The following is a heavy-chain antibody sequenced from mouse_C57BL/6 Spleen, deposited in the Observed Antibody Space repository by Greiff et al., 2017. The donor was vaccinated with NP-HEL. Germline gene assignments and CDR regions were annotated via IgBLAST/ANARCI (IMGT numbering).Heavy chain of an antibody. CDR2: ISYDGSN. J-gene: IGHJ4*01. V-gene: IGHV3-6*01. CDR3: ARCGATRGYAMDY. CDR1: GYSITSGYY. D-gene: IGHD3-3*01. Sequence: VQLKESGPGLVKPSQSLSLTCSVTGYSITSGYYWNWIRQFPGNKLEWMGYISYDGSNNYNPSLKNRISITRDTSKNQFFLKLNSVTTEDTATYYCARCGATRGYAMDYWGQGTSVTLSS.